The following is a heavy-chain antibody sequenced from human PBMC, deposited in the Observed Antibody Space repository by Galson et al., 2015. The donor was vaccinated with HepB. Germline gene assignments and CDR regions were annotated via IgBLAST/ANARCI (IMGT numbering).Heavy chain of an antibody. CDR1: GFIFSNYA. Sequence: SLRLSCAASGFIFSNYAMSWVRQAPGKGLEWVSAISGSGGNTYYADSVKGRFTISRDNSKNTLYLQMNSMRAEDTAVYYCAKERQWLVPKYFQHWGQGTLVIVSS. D-gene: IGHD6-19*01. V-gene: IGHV3-23*01. CDR3: AKERQWLVPKYFQH. CDR2: ISGSGGNT. J-gene: IGHJ1*01.